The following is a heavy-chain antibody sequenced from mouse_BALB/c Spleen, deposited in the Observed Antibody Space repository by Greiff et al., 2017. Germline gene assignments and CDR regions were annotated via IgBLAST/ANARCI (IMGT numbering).Heavy chain of an antibody. J-gene: IGHJ4*01. Sequence: VHLVESGPGLVAPSQSLSITCTVSGFSLTGYGVNWVRQPPGKGLEWLGMIWGDGSTDYNSALKSRLSISKDNSKSQVFLKMNSLQTDDTARYYCARYDYDGDLYAMDYWGQGTSVTVSS. V-gene: IGHV2-6-7*01. D-gene: IGHD2-4*01. CDR1: GFSLTGYG. CDR3: ARYDYDGDLYAMDY. CDR2: IWGDGST.